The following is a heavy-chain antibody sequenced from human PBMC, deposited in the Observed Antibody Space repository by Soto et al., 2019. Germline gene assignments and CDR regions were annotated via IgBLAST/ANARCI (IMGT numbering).Heavy chain of an antibody. D-gene: IGHD2-15*01. V-gene: IGHV4-34*01. CDR2: INHSRST. Sequence: QVQLQQWGAGLLKPSETLSLTCAVYGGSFSGYYWSWIRQPPGKGLEWIGEINHSRSTNYNPSLKSRVTISVDTSKNQFSLKLSSVTAADTAVYYCARRGYCSGGSCYWRSYYYYGMDVWGQGTTVTVSS. CDR3: ARRGYCSGGSCYWRSYYYYGMDV. J-gene: IGHJ6*02. CDR1: GGSFSGYY.